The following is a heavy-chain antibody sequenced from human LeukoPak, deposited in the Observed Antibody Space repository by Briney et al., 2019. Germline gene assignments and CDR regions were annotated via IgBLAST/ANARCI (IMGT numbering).Heavy chain of an antibody. CDR3: AISAGYSSGWLHFDY. V-gene: IGHV3-23*01. CDR2: TSGSGGST. J-gene: IGHJ4*02. Sequence: GGSLRLSCAASGFTFSSYAMSWVRQAPGKGLEWVSATSGSGGSTYYADSVKGRFTISRDNSKNTLYLQMNSLRAEDTAVYYCAISAGYSSGWLHFDYWGQGTLVTVSS. CDR1: GFTFSSYA. D-gene: IGHD6-19*01.